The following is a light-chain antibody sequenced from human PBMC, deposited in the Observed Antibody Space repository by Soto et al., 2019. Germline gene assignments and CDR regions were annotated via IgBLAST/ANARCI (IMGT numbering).Light chain of an antibody. Sequence: QSVLTQPPSASGTPGQRVTISCSGSSSNIGSNTVNWYQQLPGTAPKLLIYSNNQRPSRVPDRFSGSKSGTSASLAISGPQAENEADYYCAAWDDSLNRYVFGTGTKVTVL. CDR3: AAWDDSLNRYV. J-gene: IGLJ1*01. V-gene: IGLV1-44*01. CDR2: SNN. CDR1: SSNIGSNT.